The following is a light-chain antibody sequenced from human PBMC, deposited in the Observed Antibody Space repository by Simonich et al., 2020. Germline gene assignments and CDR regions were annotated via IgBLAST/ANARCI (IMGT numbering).Light chain of an antibody. Sequence: EIVMTQSPATLSVSPGERATLSCRASQSVSSNLAWYQQKPGQAPRLLIYGASTRATGIPARFSVSGSGTDFTLTISSLEPEDFAVYYCQQRSNWPPITFGQGTRLEIK. CDR3: QQRSNWPPIT. CDR2: GAS. CDR1: QSVSSN. V-gene: IGKV3-15*01. J-gene: IGKJ5*01.